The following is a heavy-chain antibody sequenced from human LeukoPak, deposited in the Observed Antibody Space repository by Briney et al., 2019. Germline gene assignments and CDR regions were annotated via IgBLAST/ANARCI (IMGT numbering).Heavy chain of an antibody. Sequence: GGSLRLSCGASGFTFSSYAMNWVRQAPGKGLEWVSCISGSGGSTYYADSVKGRFTISRDNSKNTLYLQMNSLRAEDTAVYYCARVAMLRVLRVGDTPLWDVFDFWGQGTMVTVSS. CDR1: GFTFSSYA. J-gene: IGHJ3*01. CDR2: ISGSGGST. CDR3: ARVAMLRVLRVGDTPLWDVFDF. V-gene: IGHV3-23*01. D-gene: IGHD1-26*01.